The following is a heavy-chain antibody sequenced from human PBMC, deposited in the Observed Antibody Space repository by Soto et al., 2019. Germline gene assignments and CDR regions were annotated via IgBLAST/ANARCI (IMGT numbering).Heavy chain of an antibody. D-gene: IGHD4-17*01. Sequence: ASVKVSCKASGYAFTSYAMHWVRQAPGQRLEWMGWISAYNGNTNYAQKLQGRVTMTTDTSTSTAYMELRSLRSDDAAVYYCARDEFGDPGVYWGQGTLVT. V-gene: IGHV1-18*01. CDR3: ARDEFGDPGVY. CDR1: GYAFTSYA. J-gene: IGHJ4*02. CDR2: ISAYNGNT.